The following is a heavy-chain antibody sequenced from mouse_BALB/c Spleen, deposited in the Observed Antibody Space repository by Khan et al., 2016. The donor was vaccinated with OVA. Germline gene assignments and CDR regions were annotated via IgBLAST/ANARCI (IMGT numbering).Heavy chain of an antibody. CDR3: ARALYGSNWYFDV. Sequence: VQLVESGRGLVQPGGTLRLSCAISGFTSTDYYMNWVRQPPGKALEWLAFISHKTYGYTTEYSASVLSRFTISTNTPHCFLYFQMNTLRPEDSATYYCARALYGSNWYFDVWGAGTTVTVSS. CDR2: ISHKTYGYTT. CDR1: GFTSTDYY. J-gene: IGHJ1*01. V-gene: IGHV7-3*02. D-gene: IGHD1-1*01.